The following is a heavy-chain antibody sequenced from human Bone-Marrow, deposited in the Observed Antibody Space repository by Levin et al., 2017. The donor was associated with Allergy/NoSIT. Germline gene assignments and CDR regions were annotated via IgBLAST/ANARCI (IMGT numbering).Heavy chain of an antibody. V-gene: IGHV4-31*03. Sequence: SETLSLTCTVSGGSISSGGYYWSWIRQHPGKGLEWIGYIYYSGSTYYNPSLKSRVTISVDTSKNQFSLKLSSVTAADTAVYYCARVGGIAPVGTYYYYYMDGWGKGTTVTVSS. CDR3: ARVGGIAPVGTYYYYYMDG. J-gene: IGHJ6*03. CDR1: GGSISSGGYY. D-gene: IGHD6-13*01. CDR2: IYYSGST.